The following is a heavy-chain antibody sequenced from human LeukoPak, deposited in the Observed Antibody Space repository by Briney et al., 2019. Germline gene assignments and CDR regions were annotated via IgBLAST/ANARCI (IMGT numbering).Heavy chain of an antibody. D-gene: IGHD4-23*01. V-gene: IGHV4-30-4*01. J-gene: IGHJ5*02. CDR3: AAHSDGNSNWFDP. Sequence: SETLSLTCTVSGGSISSGDYYWSWIRQPPGKGLEWIGYIYYSGSTYYNPSLKSRVTISVDTSKNQFSLKLSSVTAADTAVYYCAAHSDGNSNWFDPWGQGTLVTVSP. CDR2: IYYSGST. CDR1: GGSISSGDYY.